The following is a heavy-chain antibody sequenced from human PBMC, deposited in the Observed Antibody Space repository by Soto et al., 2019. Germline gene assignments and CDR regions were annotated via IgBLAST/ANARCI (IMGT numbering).Heavy chain of an antibody. CDR1: GFSLSTSGMC. D-gene: IGHD5-18*01. CDR3: ARDTAMVTDYYYYMDV. V-gene: IGHV2-70*11. CDR2: IDWDDDK. Sequence: SGPTLVNPTQTLTLTCTFSGFSLSTSGMCVSWIRQPPGKALEWLARIDWDDDKNYSTSLKTRLTISKDTSKNQVVLTMTNMDPVDTATYYCARDTAMVTDYYYYMDVWGKGTTVTVSS. J-gene: IGHJ6*03.